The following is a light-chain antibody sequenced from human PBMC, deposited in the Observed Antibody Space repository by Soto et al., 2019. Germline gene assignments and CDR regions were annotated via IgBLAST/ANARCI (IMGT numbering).Light chain of an antibody. CDR1: QSVSSSY. V-gene: IGKV3-20*01. J-gene: IGKJ3*01. Sequence: EIVLTQSPGPLSLSPGERATLSCRASQSVSSSYLTWYQQKPGQAPRLLIYGASSRATGMPDRFSGSGSGTDFTLTISRLEPEDFAVYYCQQYGSSLFTFGPGTKVDIK. CDR2: GAS. CDR3: QQYGSSLFT.